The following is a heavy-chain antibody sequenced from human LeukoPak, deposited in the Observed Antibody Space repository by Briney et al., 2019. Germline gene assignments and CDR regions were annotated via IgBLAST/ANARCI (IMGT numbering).Heavy chain of an antibody. CDR2: ISPGGDAV. Sequence: GGSLRLSCAASGFIFSDYHMSWIRQAPGKGLECVSYISPGGDAVYFADSVKGRFTISRDNAKNSLFLQLNSLRAEDTAVYYCARGYYGSGSWAANDAFDIWGQGTMVTVSS. CDR1: GFIFSDYH. J-gene: IGHJ3*02. CDR3: ARGYYGSGSWAANDAFDI. V-gene: IGHV3-11*01. D-gene: IGHD3-10*01.